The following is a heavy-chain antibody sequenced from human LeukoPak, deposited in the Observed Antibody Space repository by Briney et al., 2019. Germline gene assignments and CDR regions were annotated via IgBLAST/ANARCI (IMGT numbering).Heavy chain of an antibody. J-gene: IGHJ4*02. CDR2: IIPIFGTA. CDR3: ASSVVEATSKNAPDY. CDR1: GGTFSSYA. V-gene: IGHV1-69*05. Sequence: SVKVSCKASGGTFSSYAISWVRQAPGQGLELMGRIIPIFGTANYAQKFQGRVTITTDESTSTAYMELRSLTSEDTAVYYCASSVVEATSKNAPDYWGQGTLVTVSS. D-gene: IGHD2-2*01.